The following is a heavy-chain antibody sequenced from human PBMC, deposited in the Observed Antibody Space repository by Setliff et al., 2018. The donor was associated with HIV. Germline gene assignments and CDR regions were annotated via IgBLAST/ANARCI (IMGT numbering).Heavy chain of an antibody. CDR3: AREIWGQVAHVPYGIDV. V-gene: IGHV4-4*07. CDR2: FYTSGST. Sequence: SETLSLTCTVSGGSISSYYWSWIRQPAGKGLEWIGRFYTSGSTNYNPARQSRVTMSVDTSKNQFSLKVRYVTAADTALYYCAREIWGQVAHVPYGIDVWGQGTTVTVSS. D-gene: IGHD5-12*01. J-gene: IGHJ6*02. CDR1: GGSISSYY.